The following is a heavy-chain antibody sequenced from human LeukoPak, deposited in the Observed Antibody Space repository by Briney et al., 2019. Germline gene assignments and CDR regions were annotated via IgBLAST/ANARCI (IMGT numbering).Heavy chain of an antibody. D-gene: IGHD3-9*01. CDR2: ISSSSSYI. CDR3: AKEGRDFDWLLLRSLDY. V-gene: IGHV3-21*01. Sequence: GGSLRLSCAASGFTFSSYSMNWVRQAPGKGLEWVSSISSSSSYIYYADSVKGRFTISRDNAKNSLYLQMNSLRAEDTAVYYCAKEGRDFDWLLLRSLDYWGQGTLVTVSS. J-gene: IGHJ4*02. CDR1: GFTFSSYS.